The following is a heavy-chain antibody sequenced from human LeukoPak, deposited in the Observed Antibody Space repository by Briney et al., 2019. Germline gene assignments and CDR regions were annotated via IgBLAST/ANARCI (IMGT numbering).Heavy chain of an antibody. V-gene: IGHV3-30*18. CDR2: ISYDGSNK. CDR3: AKVGRLRYFDWLSGGDAFDI. CDR1: GFTFSSYG. D-gene: IGHD3-9*01. Sequence: PGGSLRLSCAASGFTFSSYGMHWVRQAPRKGLQWVAVISYDGSNKYYADSAKGRFTISRDNSKNTLYLQMNSLRAEDTAVYYCAKVGRLRYFDWLSGGDAFDIWGQGTMVTVSS. J-gene: IGHJ3*02.